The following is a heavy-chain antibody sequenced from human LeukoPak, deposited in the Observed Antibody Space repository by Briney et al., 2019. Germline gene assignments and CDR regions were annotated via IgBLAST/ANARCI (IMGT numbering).Heavy chain of an antibody. CDR3: ARELLEKRPMGFDY. V-gene: IGHV6-1*01. D-gene: IGHD3-10*01. Sequence: SQTLSLTCAISGDSVSSNTAAWNWIRQSPSRGLEWLGRTYYMSNWYNEYAASVKSRITINPDTSKSQFSLQLNSVTREDTAVYYCARELLEKRPMGFDYWGEGTVVTVSS. J-gene: IGHJ4*02. CDR1: GDSVSSNTAA. CDR2: TYYMSNWYN.